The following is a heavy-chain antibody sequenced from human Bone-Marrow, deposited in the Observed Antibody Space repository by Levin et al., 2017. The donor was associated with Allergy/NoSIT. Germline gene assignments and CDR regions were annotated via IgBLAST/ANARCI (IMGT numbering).Heavy chain of an antibody. CDR3: ARVRQATRPGVGASDTDH. D-gene: IGHD1-26*01. CDR1: GASINIPGYY. V-gene: IGHV4-31*02. J-gene: IGHJ4*02. Sequence: RASETLSLTCTVSGASINIPGYYWSWIRQHPGKGLEWMGYIFYMGTTYYNPSLQSRLSISLDTSKSQFSLKVRSVTAADTAVYYCARVRQATRPGVGASDTDHWGQGTLVTVSS. CDR2: IFYMGTT.